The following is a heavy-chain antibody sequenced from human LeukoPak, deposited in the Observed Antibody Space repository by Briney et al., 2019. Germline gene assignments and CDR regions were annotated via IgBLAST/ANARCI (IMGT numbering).Heavy chain of an antibody. D-gene: IGHD4-17*01. CDR3: ARDPPVYGDDNYFDY. J-gene: IGHJ4*02. V-gene: IGHV3-30-3*01. Sequence: GGSLRLSCAASGFPFSKAWMSWVRQAPGKGLEGGAVISYDGSKRYYVDSVKGRFTISRDNSKSTLYLQMNSLRAEDTAVYYCARDPPVYGDDNYFDYWGQGTLVTVSS. CDR1: GFPFSKAW. CDR2: ISYDGSKR.